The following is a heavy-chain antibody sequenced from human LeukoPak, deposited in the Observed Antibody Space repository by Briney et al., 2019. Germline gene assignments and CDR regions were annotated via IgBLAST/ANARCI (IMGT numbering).Heavy chain of an antibody. CDR3: ARESSSWSY. Sequence: PGGSLRLPCAASGFTFSDNAMSWVRQAPGKGVEWGSVIYSGGSTYYADSVKGRFTISRDSSKNTLYLQMNSLRAEDTAVYYCARESSSWSYWGQGTLVTVSS. J-gene: IGHJ4*02. D-gene: IGHD6-13*01. V-gene: IGHV3-66*02. CDR1: GFTFSDNA. CDR2: IYSGGST.